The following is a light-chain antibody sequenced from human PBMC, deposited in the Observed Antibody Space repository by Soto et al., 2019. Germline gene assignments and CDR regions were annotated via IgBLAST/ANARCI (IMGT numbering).Light chain of an antibody. CDR2: WAS. CDR1: QSVLYSSNNKNY. V-gene: IGKV4-1*01. J-gene: IGKJ2*01. Sequence: DIVMTQSPDSLAVSLGERATINCKSSQSVLYSSNNKNYVAWYQQKPGQPPKLLLYWASTRESGVPDAFSGSGSGPDFTITISSLQAEDVAVYYCHQYYSTPYTFGQGTKLEIK. CDR3: HQYYSTPYT.